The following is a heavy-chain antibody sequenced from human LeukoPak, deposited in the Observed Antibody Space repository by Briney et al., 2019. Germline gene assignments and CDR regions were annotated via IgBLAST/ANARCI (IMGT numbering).Heavy chain of an antibody. D-gene: IGHD5-24*01. CDR1: GYTFTSYD. Sequence: ASVKVSCKASGYTFTSYDINWVRQATGQGLEWMGWMNPNSGNTGYAQKFQGRVTMTRNTSISTAYMELSSLRSEDTAVYYCARGTRARRDGYNFAFDIWGQGTMVTVSS. V-gene: IGHV1-8*01. J-gene: IGHJ3*02. CDR2: MNPNSGNT. CDR3: ARGTRARRDGYNFAFDI.